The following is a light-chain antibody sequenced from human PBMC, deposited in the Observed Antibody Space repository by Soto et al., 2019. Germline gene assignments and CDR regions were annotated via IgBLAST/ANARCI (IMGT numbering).Light chain of an antibody. J-gene: IGKJ1*01. CDR3: QQYGSSGT. Sequence: EIVSTQSPGTMSLSPGERATLSCRASQSVSNNYLAWYQQKPGQAPRLLIYGASNRATGIPDRFSGSGSGTDFTLTISRMEPEDFAVYYCQQYGSSGTFGQGTKVDIK. V-gene: IGKV3-20*01. CDR2: GAS. CDR1: QSVSNNY.